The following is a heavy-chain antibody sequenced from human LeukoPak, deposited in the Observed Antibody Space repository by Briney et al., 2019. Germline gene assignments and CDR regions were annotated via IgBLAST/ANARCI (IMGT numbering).Heavy chain of an antibody. J-gene: IGHJ4*02. CDR2: IHYTGST. CDR1: GGSISSYY. Sequence: SETLSLTCTVSGGSISSYYWSWIRQSPGKGLECIGYIHYTGSTNYNPSPKSRVTISVDTSKNQFSLKLSSVTAADTAVYYCARGHLYDSSGYYLGYWGQGTLVTVSS. CDR3: ARGHLYDSSGYYLGY. V-gene: IGHV4-59*12. D-gene: IGHD3-22*01.